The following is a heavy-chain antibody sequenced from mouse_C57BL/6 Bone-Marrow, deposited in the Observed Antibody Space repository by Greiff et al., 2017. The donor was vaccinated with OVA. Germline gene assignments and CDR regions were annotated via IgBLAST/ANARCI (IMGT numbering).Heavy chain of an antibody. J-gene: IGHJ4*01. CDR1: GYAFSSSW. CDR2: IYPGDGDT. CDR3: AEITTVVALDAMDY. Sequence: QVQLKESGPELVKPGASVKISCKASGYAFSSSWMNWVKQRPGKGLEWIGRIYPGDGDTNYNGKFKGKATLTADKSSSTAYMQLSSLTSEDSAVYFCAEITTVVALDAMDYWGQGTSVTVSS. D-gene: IGHD1-1*01. V-gene: IGHV1-82*01.